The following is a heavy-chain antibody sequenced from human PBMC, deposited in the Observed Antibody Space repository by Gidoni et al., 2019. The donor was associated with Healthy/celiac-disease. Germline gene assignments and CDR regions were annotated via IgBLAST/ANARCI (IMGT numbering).Heavy chain of an antibody. CDR3: ATTVAGTHSVYYYGMDV. Sequence: EVQLVESGGGLVKPGGSLRLSCAASGFTFSSYSMNWVRQAPGKGLEWVSSISSSSSYIYYADSVKGRFTISRDNAKNSLYLQMNSLRAEDTAVYYCATTVAGTHSVYYYGMDVWGQGTTVTVSS. D-gene: IGHD6-19*01. J-gene: IGHJ6*02. V-gene: IGHV3-21*01. CDR1: GFTFSSYS. CDR2: ISSSSSYI.